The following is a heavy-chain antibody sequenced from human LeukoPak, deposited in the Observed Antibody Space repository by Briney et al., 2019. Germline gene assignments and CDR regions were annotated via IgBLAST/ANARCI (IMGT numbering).Heavy chain of an antibody. CDR1: GFTFDDYA. CDR2: ISGDGGST. D-gene: IGHD6-13*01. Sequence: GGSLRLSCAASGFTFDDYAMRWVRQAPGKGLEWVSLISGDGGSTYYADSVKGRFTISRDNSKNSLYLQMNSLRTEDTALYYCAKDIRGIAAAGDAFDIWGQGTMVTVSS. CDR3: AKDIRGIAAAGDAFDI. J-gene: IGHJ3*02. V-gene: IGHV3-43*02.